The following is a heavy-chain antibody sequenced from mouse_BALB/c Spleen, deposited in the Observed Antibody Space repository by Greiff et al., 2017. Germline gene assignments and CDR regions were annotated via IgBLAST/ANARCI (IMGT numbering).Heavy chain of an antibody. CDR1: GYTFTSYW. CDR2: INPSNGRT. V-gene: IGHV1S81*02. J-gene: IGHJ4*01. CDR3: ARKPYAMDY. Sequence: QVQLQQPGAELVKPGASVKLSCKASGYTFTSYWMHWVKQRPGQGLEWIGEINPSNGRTNYNEKFKSKATLTVDKSSSTAYMQLSSLTSEDSAVYYCARKPYAMDYWGQGTSVTVSS. D-gene: IGHD6-1*01.